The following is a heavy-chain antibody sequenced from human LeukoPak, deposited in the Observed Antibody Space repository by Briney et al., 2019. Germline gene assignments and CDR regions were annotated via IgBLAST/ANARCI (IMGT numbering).Heavy chain of an antibody. CDR1: GFSVSRKY. J-gene: IGHJ4*02. Sequence: GGSLRLSCAASGFSVSRKYMSWVRQAPGKGLEWVSLIYSGGSSYYADSVKGRFTISRDTSRNTLYLQMNNLRAEDTAVFYCVSRDSGDYPYFDYWGQGTLVTVSS. V-gene: IGHV3-53*01. D-gene: IGHD4-17*01. CDR2: IYSGGSS. CDR3: VSRDSGDYPYFDY.